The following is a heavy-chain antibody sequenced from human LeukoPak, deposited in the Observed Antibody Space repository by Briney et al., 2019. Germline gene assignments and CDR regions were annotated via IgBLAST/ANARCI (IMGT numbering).Heavy chain of an antibody. CDR3: AKSLPFTIFGVVISDAFDI. Sequence: PGGSLRLSCAASGFTFSSYAMSWVRQAPGKGLEWVSAISGSGGSTYYADSVKGRFTISRDNSKNTLYLQMNSLRAEDTAVYYCAKSLPFTIFGVVISDAFDIWGQGTMVTVSS. CDR1: GFTFSSYA. D-gene: IGHD3-3*01. CDR2: ISGSGGST. V-gene: IGHV3-23*01. J-gene: IGHJ3*02.